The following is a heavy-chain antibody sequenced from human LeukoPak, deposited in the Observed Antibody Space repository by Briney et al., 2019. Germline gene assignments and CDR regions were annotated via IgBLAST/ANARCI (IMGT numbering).Heavy chain of an antibody. J-gene: IGHJ4*02. CDR1: GFTFSSYA. CDR3: ARIGIVGATKDY. Sequence: GGSLRLSCAAYGFTFSSYAMHWVRQAPGKGLEWVAVISYDGSNKYYADSVKGRFTISRDNSKNTLYLQMNSLRAEDTAVYYCARIGIVGATKDYWGQGTLVTVSS. V-gene: IGHV3-30-3*01. D-gene: IGHD1-26*01. CDR2: ISYDGSNK.